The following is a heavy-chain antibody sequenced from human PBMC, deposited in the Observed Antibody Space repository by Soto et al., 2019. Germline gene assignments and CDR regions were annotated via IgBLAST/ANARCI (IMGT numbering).Heavy chain of an antibody. V-gene: IGHV4-59*01. J-gene: IGHJ4*02. Sequence: QVRLQESGPGLLKPSETLSLTCTVSGDSMSNYYWNWIRQPPGKGLEWIGYVVYGGISDYNPSLEGRATISVDMSKNQFSLRLTSVTAADTAVYYCAKGDILTSWGQGTLVTVSS. CDR3: AKGDILTS. CDR1: GDSMSNYY. D-gene: IGHD3-9*01. CDR2: VVYGGIS.